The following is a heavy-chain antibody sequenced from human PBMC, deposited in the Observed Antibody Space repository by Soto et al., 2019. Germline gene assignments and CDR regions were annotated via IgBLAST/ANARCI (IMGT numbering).Heavy chain of an antibody. CDR3: ARDTGIAVATFDY. D-gene: IGHD6-19*01. CDR1: GYTFTGYY. J-gene: IGHJ4*02. Sequence: ASVKVSCKASGYTFTGYYMHWVRQAPGQGLEWMGWINPNSGGTNYAQKFQGRVTMTRDTSISTAYVELSRLRSDDTAVYYCARDTGIAVATFDYWGQGTLVTVS. V-gene: IGHV1-2*02. CDR2: INPNSGGT.